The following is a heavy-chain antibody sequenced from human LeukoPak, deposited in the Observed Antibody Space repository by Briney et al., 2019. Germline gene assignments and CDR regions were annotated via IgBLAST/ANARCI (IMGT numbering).Heavy chain of an antibody. CDR3: ARDAKDYDLWSGYNYYYYMDV. Sequence: KSSETLSLTCTVSGGSISSGDYYWSWIRQPPGKGLEWIGYIYYSGSTYYNPSLKSRVTISVDTSKNQFSLKLSSVTAADTAVYYCARDAKDYDLWSGYNYYYYMDVWGKGTTVTVSS. CDR2: IYYSGST. V-gene: IGHV4-30-4*08. J-gene: IGHJ6*03. CDR1: GGSISSGDYY. D-gene: IGHD3-3*01.